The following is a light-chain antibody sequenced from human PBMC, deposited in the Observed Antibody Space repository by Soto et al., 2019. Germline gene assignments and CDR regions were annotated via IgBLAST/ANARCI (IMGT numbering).Light chain of an antibody. CDR2: KAS. V-gene: IGKV1-5*03. J-gene: IGKJ1*01. Sequence: DIQMTQSPSTLSASVGDRVTITCRASQSISSWLAWYPQKPGKAPKLLIYKASSLESGVPSRFSGSGSGTEFTLTISSLQPDDFATYSCQQYKAFWTFGQGTKVELK. CDR1: QSISSW. CDR3: QQYKAFWT.